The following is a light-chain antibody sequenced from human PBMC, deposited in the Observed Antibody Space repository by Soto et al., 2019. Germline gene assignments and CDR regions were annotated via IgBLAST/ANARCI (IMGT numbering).Light chain of an antibody. CDR1: QGISSY. V-gene: IGKV1-9*01. Sequence: DLQLTQSPSFLSASVGDRVTITCRASQGISSYLAWYQQIPGKAPKLLIYVASTLQSGVPSRFSGSGSGTEFTLTISSLQPEDFATYYCQQLNSYPLTFGGGTKVEIK. J-gene: IGKJ4*01. CDR3: QQLNSYPLT. CDR2: VAS.